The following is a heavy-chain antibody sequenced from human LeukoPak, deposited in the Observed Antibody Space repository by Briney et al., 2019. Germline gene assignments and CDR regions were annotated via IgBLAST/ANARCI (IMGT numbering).Heavy chain of an antibody. J-gene: IGHJ4*02. Sequence: PGGSLRLSCAVSGITVSNYGMSWVRQAPGKGLEWVAGISGSGGSTYYADSVKGRFTISRDNSKNTLYLQMISLRAEDTAVYFCAKRGVVIRVILVGFHKEAYYFDSWGQGALVTVSS. CDR1: GITVSNYG. CDR2: ISGSGGST. V-gene: IGHV3-23*01. CDR3: AKRGVVIRVILVGFHKEAYYFDS. D-gene: IGHD3-22*01.